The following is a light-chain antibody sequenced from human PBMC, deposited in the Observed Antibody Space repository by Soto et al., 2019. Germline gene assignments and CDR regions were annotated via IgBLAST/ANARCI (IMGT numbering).Light chain of an antibody. CDR1: SSDFGIYNS. CDR2: DVT. V-gene: IGLV2-14*01. CDR3: SSFTSSSSYV. Sequence: QSALTQPASVSGSPGQSITLLCTGTSSDFGIYNSVSWYQQRPGKAPKLMIHDVTNRPSGVSSRFSGSRSGNTASLTISGLQAEDEADYYCSSFTSSSSYVFGPGTKVTVL. J-gene: IGLJ1*01.